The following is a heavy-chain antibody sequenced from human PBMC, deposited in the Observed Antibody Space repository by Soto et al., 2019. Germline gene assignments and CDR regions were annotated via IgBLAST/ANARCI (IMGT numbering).Heavy chain of an antibody. J-gene: IGHJ6*03. Sequence: QVQLVQSGAEVKKPGSSVKVSCKASGGTFSSYTISWVRQAPGQGLEWMGRIIPILGIANYAQQFQGRVTITADKSTSTAYMELSSLRSEDTAVYYCASYLVATLKSPDYYYYMDVWGKGTTVTVSS. CDR3: ASYLVATLKSPDYYYYMDV. CDR1: GGTFSSYT. D-gene: IGHD5-12*01. V-gene: IGHV1-69*02. CDR2: IIPILGIA.